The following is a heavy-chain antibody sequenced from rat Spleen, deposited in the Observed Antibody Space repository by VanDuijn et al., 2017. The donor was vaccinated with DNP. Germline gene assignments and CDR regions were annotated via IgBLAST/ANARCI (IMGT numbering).Heavy chain of an antibody. Sequence: EVQLVESGGGLVQPGRSLKLSCAASGLTFSDSNMAWVRQAPKKGLEWVAYISYDGGTTYHGDSVKGRFTISRDNAKPSLYLQMDSLRSEDTATYYCTSGLYWGQGVMVTVSS. CDR2: ISYDGGTT. J-gene: IGHJ2*01. CDR3: TSGLY. D-gene: IGHD1-7*01. CDR1: GLTFSDSN. V-gene: IGHV5-20*01.